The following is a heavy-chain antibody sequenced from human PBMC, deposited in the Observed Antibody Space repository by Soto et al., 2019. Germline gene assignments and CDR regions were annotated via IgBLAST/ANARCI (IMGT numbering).Heavy chain of an antibody. Sequence: GTLSLTCAVSGGSISSSNWWSWVRQPPGKGLEWIGEIYHSGSTNYNPSLKSRVTISVDKSKNQFSLKLSSVTAADTAVYYCARVGGSSSPGGFDPWGQGTLVTVSS. D-gene: IGHD6-6*01. CDR2: IYHSGST. J-gene: IGHJ5*02. V-gene: IGHV4-4*02. CDR3: ARVGGSSSPGGFDP. CDR1: GGSISSSNW.